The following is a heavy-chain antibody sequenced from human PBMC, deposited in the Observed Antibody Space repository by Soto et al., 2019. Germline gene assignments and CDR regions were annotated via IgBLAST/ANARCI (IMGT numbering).Heavy chain of an antibody. J-gene: IGHJ2*01. CDR3: ARGGSLNWYFDL. CDR1: GFTFSSYW. CDR2: INSDGSST. V-gene: IGHV3-74*01. Sequence: EVQLVESGGGLVQPGGALRLSCAASGFTFSSYWMHWVRQAPGKGLVWVSRINSDGSSTSYADSVKGRFTISRDNAKNTLYLQMNSLRAEDTAVYYCARGGSLNWYFDLWGRGTLVTVSS. D-gene: IGHD1-26*01.